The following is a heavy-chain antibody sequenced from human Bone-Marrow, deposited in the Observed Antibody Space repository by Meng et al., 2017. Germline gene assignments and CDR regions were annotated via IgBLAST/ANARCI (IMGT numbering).Heavy chain of an antibody. CDR1: GFTFSSYA. J-gene: IGHJ3*02. D-gene: IGHD3-10*01. Sequence: GESLKISCAASGFTFSSYAMSWVRQAPGKGLEWVSAISGSGGSTYYADSVKGRFTSSRDNSKNTLYLQMNSLRAEDTAVYYCAKVPLLTVYYGSGSYYNADDAFDIWGQGTMVTVSS. V-gene: IGHV3-23*01. CDR3: AKVPLLTVYYGSGSYYNADDAFDI. CDR2: ISGSGGST.